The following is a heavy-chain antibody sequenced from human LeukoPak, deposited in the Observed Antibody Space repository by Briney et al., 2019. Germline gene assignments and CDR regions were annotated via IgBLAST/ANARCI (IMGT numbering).Heavy chain of an antibody. CDR1: GFTFSSYA. Sequence: GGSLRLSCAASGFTFSSYAMSWVRQAPGKGLEWVPTISGSGGSTYYADSVKGRFTISRDISKNTLFLQMNSLRADDTAVYYCAKAKYSSSSDLLDYWGQGTLVTVSS. D-gene: IGHD6-6*01. CDR2: ISGSGGST. J-gene: IGHJ4*02. CDR3: AKAKYSSSSDLLDY. V-gene: IGHV3-23*01.